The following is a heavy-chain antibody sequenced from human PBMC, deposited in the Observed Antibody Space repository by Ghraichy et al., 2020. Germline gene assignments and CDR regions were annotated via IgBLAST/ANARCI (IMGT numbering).Heavy chain of an antibody. CDR1: GGSISSYY. Sequence: SETLSLTCTVSGGSISSYYWSWIRQPAGKGLEWIGRIYTSGSTNYNPSLKSRVTMSVDTSKNQFSLKLSSLTAADTAVYYCARETSYRGSDGSGYYEDYWGQGTLVTVSS. V-gene: IGHV4-4*07. D-gene: IGHD3-22*01. CDR2: IYTSGST. CDR3: ARETSYRGSDGSGYYEDY. J-gene: IGHJ4*02.